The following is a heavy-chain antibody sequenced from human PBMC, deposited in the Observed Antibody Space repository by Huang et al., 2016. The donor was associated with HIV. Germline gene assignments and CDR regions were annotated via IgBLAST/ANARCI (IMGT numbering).Heavy chain of an antibody. D-gene: IGHD6-13*01. J-gene: IGHJ4*02. CDR3: SSYSNAWRY. V-gene: IGHV3-15*01. CDR2: IKSKTDGGTM. CDR1: GITFSNVW. Sequence: EVQLVESGGGLVKPGGSLSVSCAASGITFSNVWMSWFRQVPGNGLEWVGLIKSKTDGGTMDYAAHVKGRFTISGDESKNTLYLQMNSLKTEDTAVYYCSSYSNAWRYWGQGTLVTVSS.